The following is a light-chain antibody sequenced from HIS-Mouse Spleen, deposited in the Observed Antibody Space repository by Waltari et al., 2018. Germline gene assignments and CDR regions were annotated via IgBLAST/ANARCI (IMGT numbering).Light chain of an antibody. Sequence: SYELTQPPSVSVSPGQTARITCSGDALPKKYAYWYQQKSGQAPVLVIYEDSKRPSGLPGRLYGSSSGTMATLTISGAQVEDEADYYCYSTDSSGNHRVFGGGTKLTVL. CDR2: EDS. J-gene: IGLJ2*01. CDR1: ALPKKY. V-gene: IGLV3-10*01. CDR3: YSTDSSGNHRV.